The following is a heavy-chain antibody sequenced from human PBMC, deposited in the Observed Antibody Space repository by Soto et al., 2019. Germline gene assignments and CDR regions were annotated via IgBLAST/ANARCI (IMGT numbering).Heavy chain of an antibody. D-gene: IGHD3-3*01. CDR2: ISWKSAIL. J-gene: IGHJ4*02. CDR3: VKDRGHDFWKGDFYV. Sequence: LRLSCATSGFTFDDYAMHWVRQVPGKGLEWVSGISWKSAILGYADSVKGRFTTSRDNAKNSLYLEMNSLKTEDTALYYCVKDRGHDFWKGDFYVWGQGTPVTVSS. CDR1: GFTFDDYA. V-gene: IGHV3-9*01.